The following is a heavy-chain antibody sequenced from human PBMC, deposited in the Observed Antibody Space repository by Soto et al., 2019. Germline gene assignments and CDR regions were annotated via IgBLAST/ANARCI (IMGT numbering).Heavy chain of an antibody. CDR3: ARNAMDXXXXXXS. CDR1: GGTFSSYA. D-gene: IGHD2-2*03. J-gene: IGHJ1*01. V-gene: IGHV1-69*01. Sequence: QVQLVQSGAEVKKPGSSVKVSCKACGGTFSSYAISWVRQAPGQGLEWMGGIIPIFGTANYAQKFQGRVTITADESTSTAYMELSSLRXXXXXXXXCARNAMDXXXXXXSWGQ. CDR2: IIPIFGTA.